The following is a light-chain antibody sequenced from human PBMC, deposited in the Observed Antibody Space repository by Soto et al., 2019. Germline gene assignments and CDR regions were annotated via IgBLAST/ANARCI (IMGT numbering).Light chain of an antibody. Sequence: IVLTQSPATLSFSPGERATLSCRASQSVSSYLAWYQQKPGQAPRLLIYDASNRATGIPARFSGSGSGTDFTLTISSLEPEDFAVYYCQQRSNWPPITFGQVTKVDIX. J-gene: IGKJ1*01. V-gene: IGKV3-11*01. CDR3: QQRSNWPPIT. CDR2: DAS. CDR1: QSVSSY.